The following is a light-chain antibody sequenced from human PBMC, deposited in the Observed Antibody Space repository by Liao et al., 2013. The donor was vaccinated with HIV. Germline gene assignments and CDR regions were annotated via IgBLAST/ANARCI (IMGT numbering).Light chain of an antibody. CDR3: QAWDKNTVV. Sequence: SYELTQPSSLSVAPGKTARMTCGGNSIGSKSVHWYQQKPGQAPVLVISHDTDRPSGIPARFSASNSGNTATLTISRVEAGDEADYYCQAWDKNTVVFGRGTRLTVL. J-gene: IGLJ2*01. CDR2: HDT. CDR1: SIGSKS. V-gene: IGLV3-21*01.